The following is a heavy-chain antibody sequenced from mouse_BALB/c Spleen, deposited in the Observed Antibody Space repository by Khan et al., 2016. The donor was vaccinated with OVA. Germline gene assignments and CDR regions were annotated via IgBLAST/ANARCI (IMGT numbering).Heavy chain of an antibody. Sequence: QVQLKESGPGLVAPSQSLSITCTVSGFSLTSYGVHWVRQPPGKGLEWLGVIWAGGSTNYNSALMSRLSISKDNSKSQVFLKMNSLQTDDTAMYYCARDKVKYGNGDYFDYWGQGTTLTVSS. D-gene: IGHD2-10*02. CDR1: GFSLTSYG. J-gene: IGHJ2*01. CDR3: ARDKVKYGNGDYFDY. CDR2: IWAGGST. V-gene: IGHV2-9*02.